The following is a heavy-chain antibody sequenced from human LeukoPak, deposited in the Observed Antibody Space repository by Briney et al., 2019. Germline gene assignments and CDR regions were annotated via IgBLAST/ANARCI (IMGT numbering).Heavy chain of an antibody. J-gene: IGHJ5*02. V-gene: IGHV4-59*01. CDR3: ARHRFLGSSLADGWFDP. CDR2: KDYSGST. D-gene: IGHD6-6*01. CDR1: GGSISRYY. Sequence: SETLSPTCTVSGGSISRYYWSWIRQPPGKGLEWIGYKDYSGSTNYNRSLKSRVTISVDTSKNQFSLKLSSVTAADTAVYYCARHRFLGSSLADGWFDPWGQGTLVTVSS.